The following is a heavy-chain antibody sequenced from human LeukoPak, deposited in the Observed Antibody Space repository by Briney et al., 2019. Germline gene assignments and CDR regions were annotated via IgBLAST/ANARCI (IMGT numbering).Heavy chain of an antibody. CDR2: IWYDGSNK. J-gene: IGHJ2*01. CDR1: GFTFSSYG. Sequence: GGSLRLSCAASGFTFSSYGMHWVRQAPGKGLEWVAVIWYDGSNKYYADSVKGRFTISRDNSKNTPYLQMNSLRAEDTAVYYCARGGGYGGILYWYFDLWGRGTLVTVSS. V-gene: IGHV3-33*01. D-gene: IGHD4-23*01. CDR3: ARGGGYGGILYWYFDL.